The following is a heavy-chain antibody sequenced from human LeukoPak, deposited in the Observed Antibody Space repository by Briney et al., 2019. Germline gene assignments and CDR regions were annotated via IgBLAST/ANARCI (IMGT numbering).Heavy chain of an antibody. V-gene: IGHV3-23*01. Sequence: PGGSLRLSCAASGFPFSSYAMSWVRQAPGKGLEWVSAISGSGGSTYYADSVKGRFTISRDNAKNSLYLQMNSLRAEDTAVYYCARITGGWLIWGQGTLVTVSS. D-gene: IGHD3-22*01. CDR1: GFPFSSYA. CDR3: ARITGGWLI. J-gene: IGHJ4*02. CDR2: ISGSGGST.